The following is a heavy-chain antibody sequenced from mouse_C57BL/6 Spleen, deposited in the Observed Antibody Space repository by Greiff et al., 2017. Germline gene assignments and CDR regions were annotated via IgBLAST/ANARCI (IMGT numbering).Heavy chain of an antibody. CDR1: GYTFTSYW. V-gene: IGHV1-59*01. CDR3: ARRLTGTASYFDY. Sequence: QVQLQQPGAELVRPGTSVKLSCKASGYTFTSYWMHWVKQRPGQGLEWIGVIDPSDSYTNYNQKFKGKATLTVDTSSSTAYMQLSSLTSEDSAVYYCARRLTGTASYFDYWGQGTTLTVSS. CDR2: IDPSDSYT. J-gene: IGHJ2*01. D-gene: IGHD4-1*01.